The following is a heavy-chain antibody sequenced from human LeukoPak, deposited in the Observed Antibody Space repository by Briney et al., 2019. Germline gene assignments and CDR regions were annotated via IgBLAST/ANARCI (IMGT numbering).Heavy chain of an antibody. CDR1: GGSFSGYY. D-gene: IGHD2-15*01. Sequence: SETLSLTCAVYGGSFSGYYWSWIRQPPGKGLEWIGEINHSGSTNYNPSLKSRVAISLDTSKNQFSLNLTSVTAADTAFYYCARSLEVEVAASWFDPWGQGTLVTVSS. CDR3: ARSLEVEVAASWFDP. CDR2: INHSGST. J-gene: IGHJ5*02. V-gene: IGHV4-34*01.